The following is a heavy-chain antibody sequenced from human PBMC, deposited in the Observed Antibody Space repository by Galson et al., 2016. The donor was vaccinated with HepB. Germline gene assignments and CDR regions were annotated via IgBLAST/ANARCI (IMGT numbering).Heavy chain of an antibody. V-gene: IGHV3-33*01. J-gene: IGHJ4*02. CDR2: IWYDGSNK. CDR3: ARGGFKEYYDSSGYYLDY. D-gene: IGHD3-22*01. CDR1: GFTFSSYG. Sequence: SLRLSCAASGFTFSSYGMHWVRQAPGKGLEWVAVIWYDGSNKYYADSVKGRFTISRDNSKNTLYLQMNSLSAEDTAVYYCARGGFKEYYDSSGYYLDYWGQGTLVTVSS.